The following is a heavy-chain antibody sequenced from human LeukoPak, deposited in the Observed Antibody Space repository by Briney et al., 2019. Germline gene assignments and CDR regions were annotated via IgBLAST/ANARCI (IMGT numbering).Heavy chain of an antibody. V-gene: IGHV3-30*18. Sequence: GRSLRLSCAASGFTFSSYGMHWVRQAPGKGLEWAAVMSYDGSNKYCADSVKGRFTISRDNSKNTLYLQMNSLRAEDTAVYYCAKGNYGGNSRIPLSDYWGQGTLVTVSS. CDR2: MSYDGSNK. D-gene: IGHD4-23*01. CDR1: GFTFSSYG. CDR3: AKGNYGGNSRIPLSDY. J-gene: IGHJ4*02.